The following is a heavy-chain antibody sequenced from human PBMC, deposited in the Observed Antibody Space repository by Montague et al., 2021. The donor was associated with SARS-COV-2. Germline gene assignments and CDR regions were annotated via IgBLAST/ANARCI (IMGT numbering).Heavy chain of an antibody. CDR3: AASGRRGYSNPFHH. Sequence: TLSLTCTVSGDPITSGGYFWNWIRQHPGKGLEYIGAISYSGSTYYKPCLTSRASISKDTSKNAFSLSLHSVTAADTAVCFCAASGRRGYSNPFHHCGRGSLVTVSS. CDR2: ISYSGST. V-gene: IGHV4-31*03. J-gene: IGHJ4*02. D-gene: IGHD4-11*01. CDR1: GDPITSGGYF.